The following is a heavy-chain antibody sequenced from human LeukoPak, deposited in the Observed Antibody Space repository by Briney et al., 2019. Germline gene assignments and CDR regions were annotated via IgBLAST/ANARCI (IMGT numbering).Heavy chain of an antibody. CDR2: INHSGST. CDR3: ARRRPYRSGSYYNFSNWFDP. CDR1: GGSVSTGSYY. Sequence: SETLSLTCTVSGGSVSTGSYYWSWIRQPPGKGLEWIGEINHSGSTNYNPSLKSRVTISVDTSKNQFSLKLSSVTAADTAVYYCARRRPYRSGSYYNFSNWFDPWGQGTLVTVSS. V-gene: IGHV4-61*01. D-gene: IGHD3-10*01. J-gene: IGHJ5*02.